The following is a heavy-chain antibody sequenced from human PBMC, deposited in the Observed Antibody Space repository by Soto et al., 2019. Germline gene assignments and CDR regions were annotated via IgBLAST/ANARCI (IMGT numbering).Heavy chain of an antibody. D-gene: IGHD3-9*01. J-gene: IGHJ3*02. CDR3: AKDLLRYFVCLLCANFCDAFDI. V-gene: IGHV3-23*01. CDR1: GFTFSSSA. Sequence: GGSLRLSCAASGFTFSSSAMTWVRQAPGKGLEWVSAISGSGGSTYYADSVKGRFTISRGNSKNTLYLQMNSLRAEDTAVYYCAKDLLRYFVCLLCANFCDAFDIWGQGTMVTVSS. CDR2: ISGSGGST.